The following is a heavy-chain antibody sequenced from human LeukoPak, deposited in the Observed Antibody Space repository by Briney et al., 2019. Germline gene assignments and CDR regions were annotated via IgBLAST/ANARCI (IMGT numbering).Heavy chain of an antibody. V-gene: IGHV3-15*01. CDR2: IYSKSDGGTT. CDR1: GFTFANAW. Sequence: GGSLRLSCAASGFTFANAWMNWVRQAPGKGLEWVGRIYSKSDGGTTEYAAPVKGRFSISRDDSKNMLYLQMHSLKTEDTAVYYCAKGSNSYDSSDFDCWGQGTLVTVSS. D-gene: IGHD3-22*01. CDR3: AKGSNSYDSSDFDC. J-gene: IGHJ4*02.